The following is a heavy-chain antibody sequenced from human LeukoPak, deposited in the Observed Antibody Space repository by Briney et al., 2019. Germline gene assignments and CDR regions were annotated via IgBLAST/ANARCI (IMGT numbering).Heavy chain of an antibody. CDR3: ARVKDFAYSFFDL. CDR1: GGSISQYY. J-gene: IGHJ2*01. CDR2: VYRSGNT. V-gene: IGHV4-59*01. Sequence: PSETLSLTCTLSGGSISQYYWSWIRQPPGKGPEWIGYVYRSGNTDYNPSLESRVTISVDTSKNHFSLNLRSVTAADTAVYYCARVKDFAYSFFDLRGRGTLVTVSS.